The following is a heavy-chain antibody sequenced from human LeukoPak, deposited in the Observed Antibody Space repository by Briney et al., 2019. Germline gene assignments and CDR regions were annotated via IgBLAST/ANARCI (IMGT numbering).Heavy chain of an antibody. Sequence: GGSLRLSCAVSGFTFSSYAMSWVRQAPGKGLEWVSGLSGTGGTTYSADSVKGRFTISRDNSKNTLYLQMNSLRAEDTAVYYCAKAGIAARFLYYYYYMDVWGKGTTVTVSS. J-gene: IGHJ6*03. V-gene: IGHV3-23*01. CDR1: GFTFSSYA. CDR3: AKAGIAARFLYYYYYMDV. D-gene: IGHD6-6*01. CDR2: LSGTGGTT.